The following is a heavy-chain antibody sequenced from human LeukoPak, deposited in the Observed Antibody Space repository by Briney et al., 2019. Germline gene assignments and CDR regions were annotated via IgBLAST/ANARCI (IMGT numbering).Heavy chain of an antibody. CDR3: ARDLHYCNYGRNRTTTDY. CDR2: INPNSGGT. Sequence: GASVKVSCKASGYTFTSYGISWVRQAPGQGLEWMGWINPNSGGTNYAQKFQGRVTMTRDTSISTAYMELSRLRSDDTAVYYCARDLHYCNYGRNRTTTDYWGQGTLVTVSS. CDR1: GYTFTSYG. D-gene: IGHD4-11*01. V-gene: IGHV1-2*02. J-gene: IGHJ4*02.